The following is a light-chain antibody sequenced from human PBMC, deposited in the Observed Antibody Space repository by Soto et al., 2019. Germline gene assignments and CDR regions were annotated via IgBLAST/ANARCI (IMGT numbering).Light chain of an antibody. J-gene: IGLJ1*01. CDR1: NIESKS. CDR2: VDS. V-gene: IGLV3-21*02. Sequence: SSKLTQPPSVSVAPGQTARITCGGNNIESKSVHWYQQRPGQAPVLVIYVDSDRPSGIPDRFSASTSGNTAALTISRVEAGDEADYYCQVWDTISDHYVFGSGTKLTVL. CDR3: QVWDTISDHYV.